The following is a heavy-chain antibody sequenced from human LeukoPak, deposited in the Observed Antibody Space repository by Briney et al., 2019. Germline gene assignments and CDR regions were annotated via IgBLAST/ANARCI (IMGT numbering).Heavy chain of an antibody. CDR3: AKEVSGSYYVYYYYYYGMDV. CDR1: GFTFSSYG. D-gene: IGHD1-26*01. V-gene: IGHV3-30*18. CDR2: ISYDGSNK. J-gene: IGHJ6*02. Sequence: GRSLRLSCAASGFTFSSYGMHWVRQAPGKGLEWVAVISYDGSNKYCADSVKGRFTISRDNSKNTLYLQMNSLRAEDTAVYYCAKEVSGSYYVYYYYYYGMDVWGQGTTVTVSS.